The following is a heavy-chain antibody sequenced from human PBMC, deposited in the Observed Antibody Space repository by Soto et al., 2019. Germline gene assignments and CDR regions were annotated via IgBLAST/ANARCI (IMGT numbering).Heavy chain of an antibody. CDR1: GDSVSSNSAA. V-gene: IGHV6-1*01. D-gene: IGHD2-8*01. Sequence: SXNLSLTWAISGDSVSSNSAAWNCFRQSPSRGLEWLGRTYYRSDWHNDYAVSVKSRITINPDTSKNQFSLQLNSVTPDDTAVYYCVRGNCYNGVCPRLDPWGQGSLVTVSS. J-gene: IGHJ5*02. CDR2: TYYRSDWHN. CDR3: VRGNCYNGVCPRLDP.